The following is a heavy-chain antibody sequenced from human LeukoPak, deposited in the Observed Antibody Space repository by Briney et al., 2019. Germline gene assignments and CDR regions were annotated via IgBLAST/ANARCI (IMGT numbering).Heavy chain of an antibody. CDR3: ARDQDDFWSGYYYFDY. Sequence: SETLSLTCSVSGGSISSFHWSWIRQPAGEGLEWIGHVYSNGRATYSPSLTSRVTMSVDTPKNQVSLQLSSVTAADTAVYYCARDQDDFWSGYYYFDYWGQGILVTVSS. CDR1: GGSISSFH. J-gene: IGHJ4*02. D-gene: IGHD3-3*01. CDR2: VYSNGRA. V-gene: IGHV4-4*07.